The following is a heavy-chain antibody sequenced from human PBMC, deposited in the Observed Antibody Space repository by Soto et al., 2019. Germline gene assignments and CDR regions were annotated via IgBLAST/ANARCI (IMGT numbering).Heavy chain of an antibody. CDR1: GFPFTSYG. J-gene: IGHJ5*02. D-gene: IGHD2-15*01. CDR2: ISYDGGLQ. CDR3: VSDLGYGHASAPCS. Sequence: QAHLVESGGGVVQPGRSLRLSCAASGFPFTSYGMHWVRQAPGTRLEWVAVISYDGGLQHYADSVKGRFTISRDNSKNMGLRQMHRLIAEDTAVYYSVSDLGYGHASAPCSCGQGTLVSVSS. V-gene: IGHV3-30*03.